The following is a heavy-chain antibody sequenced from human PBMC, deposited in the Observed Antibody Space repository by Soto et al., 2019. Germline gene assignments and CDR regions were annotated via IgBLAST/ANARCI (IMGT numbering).Heavy chain of an antibody. CDR2: IYPGDSDT. D-gene: IGHD3-3*01. CDR3: ASGTYYDFRRGYYADAFDI. V-gene: IGHV5-51*01. Sequence: PGESLDISSEGSGYSVTSDWIVWMRLMPGKGLEWMGIIYPGDSDTRYSPSFQGQVTISADKSISTAYLQWSSLKASDTAMYYCASGTYYDFRRGYYADAFDIRGQGTMVTL. CDR1: GYSVTSDW. J-gene: IGHJ3*02.